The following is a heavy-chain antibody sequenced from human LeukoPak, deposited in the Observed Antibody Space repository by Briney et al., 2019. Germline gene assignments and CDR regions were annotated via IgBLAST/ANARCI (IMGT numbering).Heavy chain of an antibody. V-gene: IGHV3-23*01. CDR3: ARVVLYYYGMDV. J-gene: IGHJ6*02. CDR1: GFTFSSYA. Sequence: GGSLRLSCAASGFTFSSYAMSWVRQAPGKGLEWVSAISGSGGSTYYADSVKGRFTISRDNSKNTLYLQMNSLRAEDTAVYYCARVVLYYYGMDVWGQGTTVTVSS. CDR2: ISGSGGST. D-gene: IGHD6-13*01.